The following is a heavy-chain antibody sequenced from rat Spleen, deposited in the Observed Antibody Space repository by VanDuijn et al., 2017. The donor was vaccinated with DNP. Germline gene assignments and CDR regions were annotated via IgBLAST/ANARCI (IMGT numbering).Heavy chain of an antibody. CDR3: ARDSDTTNIHTFFDS. J-gene: IGHJ2*01. Sequence: QVQLKESGPGLVQPSETLSLTCTVSGFSLTSYSVSWVRQPSGKGPEWMGRMWYDGDTAYNSALKSRLSISRDTSKNQVFLKMNSLQTEDTATYYCARDSDTTNIHTFFDSWGQGVMVTVSS. D-gene: IGHD1-6*01. CDR2: MWYDGDT. CDR1: GFSLTSYS. V-gene: IGHV2-34*01.